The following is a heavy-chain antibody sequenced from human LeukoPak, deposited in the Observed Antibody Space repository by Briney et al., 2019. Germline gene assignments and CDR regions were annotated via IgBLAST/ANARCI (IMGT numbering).Heavy chain of an antibody. D-gene: IGHD3-10*01. V-gene: IGHV1-18*01. CDR2: ISAYNGNT. CDR1: GYTFTSYG. J-gene: IGHJ4*02. CDR3: ARGRSYYYGSGSYLH. Sequence: ASVKVSCKASGYTFTSYGISRVRQAPGQGLEWMGWISAYNGNTNYAQKLQGRVTMTTDTSTSTAYMELRSLRSDDTAVYYCARGRSYYYGSGSYLHWGQGTLVTVSS.